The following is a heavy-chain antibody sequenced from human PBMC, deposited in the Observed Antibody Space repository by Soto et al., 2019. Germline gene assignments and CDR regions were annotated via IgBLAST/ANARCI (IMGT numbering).Heavy chain of an antibody. D-gene: IGHD6-19*01. CDR2: ISYSGTT. CDR3: ARDRIAVAGQNYYYYYGMDV. V-gene: IGHV4-61*08. Sequence: SETLSLTCTVSGGSFDSSDYYWGWLRQPPGKGLEWIGNISYSGTTNYNPSLKSRVTISVDTSKNQFSLKLSSVTAADTAVYYCARDRIAVAGQNYYYYYGMDVWGQGTTVTVSS. CDR1: GGSFDSSDYY. J-gene: IGHJ6*02.